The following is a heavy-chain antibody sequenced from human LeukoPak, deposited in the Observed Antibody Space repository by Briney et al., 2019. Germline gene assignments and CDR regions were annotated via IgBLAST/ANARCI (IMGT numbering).Heavy chain of an antibody. V-gene: IGHV4-38-2*02. Sequence: SETLSLTCTVSGYSISSGYYWSWIRQPPGKGLECIGYIYYSGSTNYNPSLKSRVTISVDTSKNQFSLKLSSVTAADTAVYYCARSHMDTSLVSYYYGMAVWGQRTTVTVSS. D-gene: IGHD2-21*01. CDR1: GYSISSGYY. CDR2: IYYSGST. CDR3: ARSHMDTSLVSYYYGMAV. J-gene: IGHJ6*02.